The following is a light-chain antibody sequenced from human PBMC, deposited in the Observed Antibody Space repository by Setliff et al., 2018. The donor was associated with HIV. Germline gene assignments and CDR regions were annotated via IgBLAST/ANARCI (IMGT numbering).Light chain of an antibody. Sequence: QSALTQPASVSGSPGQSITISCTGTSSDVGGHTFVSWYQQHPGKVPKLIIYGVNNRPSGVSNRFSGSKSGNTASLTISGLQAEDEADYYCCSDTSSSTRVFGTGTKVTVL. CDR1: SSDVGGHTF. CDR3: CSDTSSSTRV. CDR2: GVN. J-gene: IGLJ1*01. V-gene: IGLV2-14*01.